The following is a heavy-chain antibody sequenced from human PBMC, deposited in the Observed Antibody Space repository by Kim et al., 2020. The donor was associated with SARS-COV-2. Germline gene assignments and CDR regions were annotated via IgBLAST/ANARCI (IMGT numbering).Heavy chain of an antibody. CDR2: SNK. V-gene: IGHV3-30*01. Sequence: SNKYYADSVKGRFTITRDNSKNTLYLQMNSLRAEDTAVYYCASGRGLDYWGQGTLVTVSS. CDR3: ASGRGLDY. J-gene: IGHJ4*02. D-gene: IGHD1-26*01.